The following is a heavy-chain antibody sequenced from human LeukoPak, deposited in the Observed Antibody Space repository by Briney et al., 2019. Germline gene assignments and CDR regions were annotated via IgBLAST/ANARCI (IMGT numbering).Heavy chain of an antibody. CDR1: GGSISSGDYY. CDR2: IPYSGST. J-gene: IGHJ4*02. V-gene: IGHV4-30-4*01. D-gene: IGHD4-23*01. CDR3: ANSANYGGNSGYFDY. Sequence: SETLSLTCTVSGGSISSGDYYWSWIRQPPGKGLEWIGYIPYSGSTYYNPSLKSRVTISADTSKNQFSLKLSSVTAADTAVYYCANSANYGGNSGYFDYWGQGTLVTVSS.